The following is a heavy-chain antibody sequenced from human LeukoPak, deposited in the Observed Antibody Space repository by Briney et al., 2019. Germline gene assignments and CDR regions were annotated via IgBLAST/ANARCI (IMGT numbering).Heavy chain of an antibody. CDR2: INPNSGGT. Sequence: ASVKVSCKASGYTFTGYYMHWVRQAPGQGLEWMGRINPNSGGTNYAQKFQGRVTTTRDTSISTAYMELSRLRSDDTAVYYCARDIGYCSSTSCYVVGDYWGQGTLVTVSS. V-gene: IGHV1-2*06. J-gene: IGHJ4*02. CDR3: ARDIGYCSSTSCYVVGDY. D-gene: IGHD2-2*01. CDR1: GYTFTGYY.